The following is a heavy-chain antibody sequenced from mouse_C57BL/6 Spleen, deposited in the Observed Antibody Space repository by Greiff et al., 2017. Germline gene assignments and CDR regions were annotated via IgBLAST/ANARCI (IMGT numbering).Heavy chain of an antibody. V-gene: IGHV1-26*01. J-gene: IGHJ1*03. Sequence: EVQLQQSGPELVKPGASVKISCKASGYTFTDYYMNWVKQSPGKSLEWIGDINPTNGGTSYNQKFKGKATLTVDKSSSTAYMELRSLTSEDSAVYFCARSGLGRDGYFDVWGTGTTVTVSA. CDR3: ARSGLGRDGYFDV. CDR2: INPTNGGT. D-gene: IGHD4-1*01. CDR1: GYTFTDYY.